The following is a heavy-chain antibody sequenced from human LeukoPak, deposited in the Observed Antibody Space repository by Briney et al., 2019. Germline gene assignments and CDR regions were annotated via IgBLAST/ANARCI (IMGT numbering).Heavy chain of an antibody. V-gene: IGHV3-30*18. D-gene: IGHD6-13*01. CDR3: AKDRSWAGDC. CDR1: GFTFSSYG. Sequence: GRSLRLSCAASGFTFSSYGMHWVRQAPGKGLEWVAVISYDGSNKYYADSVKGRFTISRDNSKNTLYLQMNSLRAEDTAVYYCAKDRSWAGDCWGQGTLVTVSS. CDR2: ISYDGSNK. J-gene: IGHJ4*02.